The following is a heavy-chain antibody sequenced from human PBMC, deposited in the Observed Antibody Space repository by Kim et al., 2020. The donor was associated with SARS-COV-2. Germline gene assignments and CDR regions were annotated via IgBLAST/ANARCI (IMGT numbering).Heavy chain of an antibody. D-gene: IGHD6-13*01. J-gene: IGHJ4*02. CDR3: ARDTVAAAGTY. Sequence: IYYADSVKSRFTISRDNAKNSLYLQMNSLRAEDTAVYYCARDTVAAAGTYWGQGTLVTVSS. V-gene: IGHV3-21*01. CDR2: I.